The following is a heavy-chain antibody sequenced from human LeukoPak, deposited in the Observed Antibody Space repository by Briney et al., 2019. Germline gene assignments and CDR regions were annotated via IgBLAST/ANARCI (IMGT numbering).Heavy chain of an antibody. CDR1: GFTFSSYW. CDR3: ARDGRPWDY. V-gene: IGHV3-7*01. J-gene: IGHJ4*02. CDR2: IKQDGSEK. Sequence: PGGSLRRSCAAAGFTFSSYWRSWVRQAPGRGLEWLANIKQDGSEKYYVDSVEGRCTISRDNATNSLYLQMNTLRAEDTAVYYCARDGRPWDYWGQGTLVTVYS.